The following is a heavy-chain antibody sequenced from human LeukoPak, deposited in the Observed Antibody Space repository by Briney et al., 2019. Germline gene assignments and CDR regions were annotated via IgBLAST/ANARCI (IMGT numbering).Heavy chain of an antibody. V-gene: IGHV1-2*02. CDR1: GYTFTGYY. D-gene: IGHD3-10*01. Sequence: ASVKVSCKASGYTFTGYYMHWVRQAPGQGLEWMGWINPNSGGTNYAQKFQGRVTMTRDTSISTAYMELSRLRSDDTAVYYRARDGVSHYYYMDVWGKGTTVTVSS. CDR2: INPNSGGT. CDR3: ARDGVSHYYYMDV. J-gene: IGHJ6*03.